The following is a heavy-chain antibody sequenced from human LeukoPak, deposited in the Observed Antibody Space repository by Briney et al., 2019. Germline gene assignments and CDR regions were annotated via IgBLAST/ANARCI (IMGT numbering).Heavy chain of an antibody. Sequence: SVKVSCKASGGTFSSYAISWVRQAPGQGLECMGGIIPIFGTANYAQKFQGRVTITADESTSTAYMELSSLRSEDTAVYYCARREYCSGGSCYRGRFDPWGQGTLVTVSS. CDR1: GGTFSSYA. D-gene: IGHD2-15*01. CDR3: ARREYCSGGSCYRGRFDP. J-gene: IGHJ5*02. V-gene: IGHV1-69*13. CDR2: IIPIFGTA.